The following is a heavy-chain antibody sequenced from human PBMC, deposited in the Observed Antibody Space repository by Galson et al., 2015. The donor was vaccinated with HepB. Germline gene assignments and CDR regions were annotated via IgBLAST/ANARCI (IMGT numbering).Heavy chain of an antibody. J-gene: IGHJ4*02. CDR2: ISVYSGNT. CDR1: GYTFSNYG. Sequence: SVKVSCKASGYTFSNYGISWVRQAPGQGPEWMGWISVYSGNTNYAQKFQGRVIMTTDTSTRTAYMELRSLRSDDTAVYYCARGSFRSGWAWGYWGQGTLITVSS. CDR3: ARGSFRSGWAWGY. V-gene: IGHV1-18*01. D-gene: IGHD6-19*01.